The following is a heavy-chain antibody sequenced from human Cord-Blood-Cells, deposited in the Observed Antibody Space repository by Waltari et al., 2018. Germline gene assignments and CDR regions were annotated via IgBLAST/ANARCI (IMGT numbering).Heavy chain of an antibody. Sequence: QVQLVQSGAEVKKPGSSVKVSCKASGGTSSSYATSWVRPAPGQGLEWMGGIIPIFGTANYAQKFQGRVTITADESTSTAYMELSSLRSEDTAVYYCARDPRRGSGAYYYYGMDVWGQGTTVTVSS. CDR1: GGTSSSYA. CDR2: IIPIFGTA. CDR3: ARDPRRGSGAYYYYGMDV. V-gene: IGHV1-69*12. J-gene: IGHJ6*02. D-gene: IGHD3-10*01.